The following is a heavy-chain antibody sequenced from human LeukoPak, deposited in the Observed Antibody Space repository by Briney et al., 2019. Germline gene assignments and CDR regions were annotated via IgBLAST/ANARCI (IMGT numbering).Heavy chain of an antibody. CDR2: INHSGST. CDR3: ARDAPTASYGDYSD. Sequence: SETLSLTCAVYGGSFSGYYWSWIRQPPGKGLEWIGEINHSGSTNYNPSLKSRVTISIDTSKNQFSLKLSSVTAADTAVYYCARDAPTASYGDYSDWGQGTLVTVSS. CDR1: GGSFSGYY. D-gene: IGHD4-17*01. J-gene: IGHJ4*02. V-gene: IGHV4-34*01.